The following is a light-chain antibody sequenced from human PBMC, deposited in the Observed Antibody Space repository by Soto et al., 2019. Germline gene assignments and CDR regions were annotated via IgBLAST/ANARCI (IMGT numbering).Light chain of an antibody. Sequence: EIVMTQSPATLSVSPGERATLSCRASQNVNSNLAWYQQKPGQAPRLLIYGASTMDTGVPARFSGSGSGTEFTITISNLQPEDFAIYYCQHLNNWPSYTFGQGTKLEIK. CDR3: QHLNNWPSYT. CDR1: QNVNSN. J-gene: IGKJ2*01. CDR2: GAS. V-gene: IGKV3-15*01.